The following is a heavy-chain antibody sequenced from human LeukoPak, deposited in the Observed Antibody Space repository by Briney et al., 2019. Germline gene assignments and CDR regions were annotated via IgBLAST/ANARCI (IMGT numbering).Heavy chain of an antibody. CDR3: TGGYCTGTSCPDY. CDR2: IKSKTDGGTT. CDR1: GFTFSKAW. V-gene: IGHV3-15*01. Sequence: GGSLRLSCAASGFTFSKAWMSWVRQAPGKRLEWVGRIKSKTDGGTTDYAAPVKGRFTISRDDSKSMLYLQMNSLKTEDTAVYYCTGGYCTGTSCPDYWGQGTLVTVSS. J-gene: IGHJ4*02. D-gene: IGHD2-2*01.